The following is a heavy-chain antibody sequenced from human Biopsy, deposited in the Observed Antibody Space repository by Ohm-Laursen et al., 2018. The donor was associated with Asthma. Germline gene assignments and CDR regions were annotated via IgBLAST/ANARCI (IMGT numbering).Heavy chain of an antibody. Sequence: GTLSLTCDVYPGSFSGFFWTWIRQSPGKGMEWIGETNERGVTNNNPSLKSRVIISIDTYWNRVSLKLTSVTAADTAVYYCARGPELDVWGQGTTVTVSS. CDR1: PGSFSGFF. CDR2: TNERGVT. V-gene: IGHV4-34*01. J-gene: IGHJ6*02. CDR3: ARGPELDV.